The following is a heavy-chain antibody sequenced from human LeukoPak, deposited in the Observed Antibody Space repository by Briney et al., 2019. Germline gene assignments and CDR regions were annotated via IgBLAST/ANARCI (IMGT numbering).Heavy chain of an antibody. Sequence: ASVKVSCKVSGYTLTELSMHWVRQAPGKGLEWMGGFDPEDGERIYAQKFLGRVTMTEDTSTDTAYMELSSLRSEDTAVYYCATGGGSGPYFQEWGQGTLVTVSS. CDR3: ATGGGSGPYFQE. V-gene: IGHV1-24*01. CDR1: GYTLTELS. CDR2: FDPEDGER. J-gene: IGHJ1*01. D-gene: IGHD3-3*01.